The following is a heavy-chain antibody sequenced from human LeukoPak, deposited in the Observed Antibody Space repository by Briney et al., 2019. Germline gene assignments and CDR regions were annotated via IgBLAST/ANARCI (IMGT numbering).Heavy chain of an antibody. J-gene: IGHJ6*02. D-gene: IGHD3-3*01. CDR1: GGSFSGYY. CDR2: INHSGST. CDR3: ARGSLLRFLEWLSPYYYGMDV. Sequence: PSETLSPTCAVYGGSFSGYYWSWIRQPPGKGLEWIGEINHSGSTNYNPSLKSRVTISVDTSKNQFSLKLSSVTAADTAVYYCARGSLLRFLEWLSPYYYGMDVWGQGTTVTVSS. V-gene: IGHV4-34*01.